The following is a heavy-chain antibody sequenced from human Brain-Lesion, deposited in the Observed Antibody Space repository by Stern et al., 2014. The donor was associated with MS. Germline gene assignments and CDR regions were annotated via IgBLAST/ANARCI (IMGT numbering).Heavy chain of an antibody. CDR1: GGSISSGSDY. Sequence: QVQLGQSGPGLVKPSQTLSLTCTVSGGSISSGSDYWSWIRQPVGNGLEWIGRIHPSGSAFYTPSLKSRVTISTDTSMNQFSLELNSATAADTAIYYCASGYRIFDYWGQGILVTVSS. V-gene: IGHV4-61*02. CDR3: ASGYRIFDY. D-gene: IGHD5-18*01. J-gene: IGHJ4*02. CDR2: IHPSGSA.